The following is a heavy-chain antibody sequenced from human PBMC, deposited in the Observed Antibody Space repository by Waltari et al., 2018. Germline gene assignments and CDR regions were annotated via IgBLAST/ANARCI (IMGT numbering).Heavy chain of an antibody. CDR3: TRDLYGSGGDWFDP. Sequence: ELQLVESGGGLVKPGGSLRLTCAASGFGFSDSDMTWVRQAPGKGLGWCSSSEGGSRSYRCYADSVKGRFTVSRDNAKNSLYLQMNSLRAGDTAIYYCTRDLYGSGGDWFDPWGQGTLVTVSS. CDR1: GFGFSDSD. CDR2: SEGGSRSYR. V-gene: IGHV3-21*03. D-gene: IGHD3-10*01. J-gene: IGHJ5*02.